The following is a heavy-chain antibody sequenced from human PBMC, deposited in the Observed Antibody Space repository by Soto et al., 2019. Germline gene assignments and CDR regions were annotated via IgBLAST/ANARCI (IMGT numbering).Heavy chain of an antibody. V-gene: IGHV1-69*02. CDR3: ASLTVVPAANWFDP. CDR1: GGTFSSYT. CDR2: IIPILGIA. J-gene: IGHJ5*02. D-gene: IGHD2-2*01. Sequence: SVKVSCKASGGTFSSYTISWVRQAPGQGLEWMGRIIPILGIANYAQKFRGRVTITADKSTSTAYMELSSLRSEDTAVYYCASLTVVPAANWFDPWGQGTLVTVSS.